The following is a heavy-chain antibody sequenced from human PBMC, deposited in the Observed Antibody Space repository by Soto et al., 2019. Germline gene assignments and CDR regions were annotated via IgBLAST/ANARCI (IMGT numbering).Heavy chain of an antibody. CDR2: IYWDDVQ. CDR3: AHSPCSGGTCYLFDY. V-gene: IGHV2-5*02. D-gene: IGHD2-15*01. Sequence: QITLRESGPTLVKPTQTLTLTCTISGFSLSTSGVGVGWIRQPPGNSLEWPALIYWDDVQRYSPSLKTRLTITTDTSRSQVVLTMANTDPVDTATYYCAHSPCSGGTCYLFDYWGQGTLVTVSS. CDR1: GFSLSTSGVG. J-gene: IGHJ4*02.